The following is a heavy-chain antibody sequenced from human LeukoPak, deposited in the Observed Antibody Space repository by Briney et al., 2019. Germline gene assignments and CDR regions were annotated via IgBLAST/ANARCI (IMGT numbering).Heavy chain of an antibody. J-gene: IGHJ4*02. V-gene: IGHV4-34*01. Sequence: SETLSLICAVYGGSFSGYYWSWIRQPPGKGLEWIGEINHSGSTNYNPSLKSRVTISVDTSKNQFSLKLSSVTAADTAVYYCARGLSGYYPTDYWGQGTLVTVSS. D-gene: IGHD3-22*01. CDR2: INHSGST. CDR3: ARGLSGYYPTDY. CDR1: GGSFSGYY.